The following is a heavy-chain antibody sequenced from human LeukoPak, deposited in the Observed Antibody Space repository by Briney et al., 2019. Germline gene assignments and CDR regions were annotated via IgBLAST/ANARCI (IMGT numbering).Heavy chain of an antibody. Sequence: GGSLRLSCAASGFTFSSYAMHWVRQAPGKGLEWVAVISYDGSNKYYADSVKGRFTISRDNSKNTLYLQMNSLRAEDTAVYYCARELRYFDWVTGYFDYWGQGTLVTVSS. CDR2: ISYDGSNK. V-gene: IGHV3-30*14. CDR3: ARELRYFDWVTGYFDY. J-gene: IGHJ4*02. CDR1: GFTFSSYA. D-gene: IGHD3-9*01.